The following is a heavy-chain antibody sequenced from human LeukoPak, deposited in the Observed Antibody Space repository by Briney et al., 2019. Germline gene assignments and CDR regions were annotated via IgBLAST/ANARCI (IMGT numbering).Heavy chain of an antibody. J-gene: IGHJ4*02. CDR2: ISGSGAGT. CDR3: AKMVREFYTISYYFDY. Sequence: GGSLRLSCAVSGFTFSSYAMNWVRQAPGKGLEWVSGISGSGAGTYYADSVKGRFTISRDNSKSTLYLQMNSLRAEDTAVYYCAKMVREFYTISYYFDYWGQGTLVTVSS. CDR1: GFTFSSYA. V-gene: IGHV3-23*01. D-gene: IGHD2-8*01.